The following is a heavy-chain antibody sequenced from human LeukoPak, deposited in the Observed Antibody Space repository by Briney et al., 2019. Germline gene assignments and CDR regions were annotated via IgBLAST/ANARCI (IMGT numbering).Heavy chain of an antibody. Sequence: GGSLRLSCAASGFTFSSYSMNWVHQAPGKGLEWVASISSSSGYIYYADAVKGRCTISRDNDKKSVYLQMRSLRVENTAVYYCAKAVVAKDSFEYWGQGIQVTVSS. CDR3: AKAVVAKDSFEY. V-gene: IGHV3-21*01. CDR1: GFTFSSYS. CDR2: ISSSSGYI. J-gene: IGHJ4*02. D-gene: IGHD4/OR15-4a*01.